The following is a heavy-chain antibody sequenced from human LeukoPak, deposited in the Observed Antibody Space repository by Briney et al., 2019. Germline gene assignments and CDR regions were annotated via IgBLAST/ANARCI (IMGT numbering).Heavy chain of an antibody. CDR1: GFTFDDYA. CDR2: ISWNSGSI. CDR3: AKDMGYDILTGYPWGFDY. Sequence: GGSLRLSCAASGFTFDDYAMHWVRQAPGKGLEWVSGISWNSGSIGYADSVKGRFTISRDNAKNSLYLQMNSLRAEDTALYYCAKDMGYDILTGYPWGFDYWGQGTLVTVSS. V-gene: IGHV3-9*01. D-gene: IGHD3-9*01. J-gene: IGHJ4*02.